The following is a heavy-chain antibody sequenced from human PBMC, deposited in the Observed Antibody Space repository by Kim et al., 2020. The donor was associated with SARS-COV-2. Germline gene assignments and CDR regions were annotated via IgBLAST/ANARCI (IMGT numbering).Heavy chain of an antibody. CDR1: GFTFNSYS. D-gene: IGHD3-10*01. J-gene: IGHJ1*01. CDR3: ARFGVRDSLQH. V-gene: IGHV3-21*06. Sequence: GGSLRLSCVASGFTFNSYSINWVRQAPGKGLEWLSSISSSSAHIFYAGSVRGRFTISRDNAKNSVYLQMNRLRADDTAVYYCARFGVRDSLQHWGQVTLDSVSA. CDR2: ISSSSAHI.